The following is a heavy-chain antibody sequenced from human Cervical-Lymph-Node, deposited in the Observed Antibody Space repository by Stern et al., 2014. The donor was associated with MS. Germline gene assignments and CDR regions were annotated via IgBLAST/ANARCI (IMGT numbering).Heavy chain of an antibody. CDR3: VAVPWDLTQNYYFDY. CDR1: GFTFTDST. Sequence: QMQLVQSGPEVRKPGTSVKVSCEASGFTFTDSTIQWVRQGRGQRLEWIGRIVVYSGNTNYAPKFQERVTITRDMSTRAAYMDLSSLRSEDTAVYYCVAVPWDLTQNYYFDYWGQGTLVTVSA. CDR2: IVVYSGNT. V-gene: IGHV1-58*02. D-gene: IGHD1-26*01. J-gene: IGHJ4*02.